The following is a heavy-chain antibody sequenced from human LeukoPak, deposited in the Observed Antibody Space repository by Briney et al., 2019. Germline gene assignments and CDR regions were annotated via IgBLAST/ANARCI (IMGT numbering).Heavy chain of an antibody. D-gene: IGHD3-10*01. J-gene: IGHJ4*02. V-gene: IGHV1-2*02. CDR2: INPNSGAT. CDR3: AGDTGSPYYFDY. CDR1: GYTFTVYY. Sequence: ASVTVSCKASGYTFTVYYMHWVRQAPGQGLEWMGWINPNSGATNFAQKFQGRVTMTRDTSISTAYMELSRLRSDDTAVYYCAGDTGSPYYFDYWGQGTLVTVSS.